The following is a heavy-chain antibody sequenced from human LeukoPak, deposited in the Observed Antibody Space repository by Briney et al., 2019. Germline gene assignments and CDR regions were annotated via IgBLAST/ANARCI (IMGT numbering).Heavy chain of an antibody. CDR2: INPNSGGT. D-gene: IGHD5-18*01. V-gene: IGHV1-2*02. J-gene: IGHJ4*02. CDR3: ARDSDTAMEL. Sequence: ASVKVSCKASGYTFTRYAVNWVRQAPGQGLEWMGWINPNSGGTNYAQKFQGRVTMTRDTSISTAYMELSRLRSDDTAVYYCARDSDTAMELWGQGTLVTVSS. CDR1: GYTFTRYA.